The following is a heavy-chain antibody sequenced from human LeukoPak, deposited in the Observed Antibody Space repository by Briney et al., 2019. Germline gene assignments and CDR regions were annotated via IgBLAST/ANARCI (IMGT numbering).Heavy chain of an antibody. Sequence: GESLKISCQVFGYSFSSYWFGWVRQMPGKGLEWMGIIYPGDSDTRYSPSFQGQVTISVDNSISTAYLQWSSLKASDTAMYYCARLNYFDSSGHDDYWGQGTLVTVSS. V-gene: IGHV5-51*01. CDR1: GYSFSSYW. J-gene: IGHJ4*02. CDR2: IYPGDSDT. CDR3: ARLNYFDSSGHDDY. D-gene: IGHD3-22*01.